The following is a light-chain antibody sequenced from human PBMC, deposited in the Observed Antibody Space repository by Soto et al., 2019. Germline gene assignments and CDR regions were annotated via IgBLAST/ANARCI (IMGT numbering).Light chain of an antibody. J-gene: IGKJ4*01. CDR2: AAS. CDR1: QSISSN. Sequence: DIQMTQSPSSLSASVGDRVTITCRASQSISSNLNWYQQKPGKAPKLLIYAASSLQSGVPSRFSGGVSGTDFTLTISSLQPEDFATYSCQQSYSTPLTFGGGTKVEIK. V-gene: IGKV1-39*01. CDR3: QQSYSTPLT.